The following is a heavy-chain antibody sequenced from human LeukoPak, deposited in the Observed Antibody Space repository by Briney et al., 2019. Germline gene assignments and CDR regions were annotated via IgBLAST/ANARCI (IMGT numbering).Heavy chain of an antibody. CDR1: GGSISSSSYY. CDR2: IYYSGST. D-gene: IGHD2-2*01. J-gene: IGHJ3*02. CDR3: ARGRVKGYCSSTSCQMKHAFDI. Sequence: SETLSLTCTVSGGSISSSSYYWGWIRQPPGKGLEWIGSIYYSGSTYYNPSLKSRVTISVDTSKNQFSLKLNSVTAADTAVYYCARGRVKGYCSSTSCQMKHAFDIWGQGTMVTVSS. V-gene: IGHV4-39*07.